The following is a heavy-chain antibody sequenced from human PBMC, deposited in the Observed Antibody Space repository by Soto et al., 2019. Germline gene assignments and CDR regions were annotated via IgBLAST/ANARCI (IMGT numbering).Heavy chain of an antibody. CDR1: GGSISSYY. CDR3: ARNQEDHYNYYGMDV. Sequence: PSETLSLTCTVSGGSISSYYWSWIRQPPGKGLEWIGYIYYSGSTNYNPSLKSRVTISVDTSKNQFSLKLSSVTAADTAVYYCARNQEDHYNYYGMDVWGQGTTVTVSS. CDR2: IYYSGST. V-gene: IGHV4-59*01. J-gene: IGHJ6*02.